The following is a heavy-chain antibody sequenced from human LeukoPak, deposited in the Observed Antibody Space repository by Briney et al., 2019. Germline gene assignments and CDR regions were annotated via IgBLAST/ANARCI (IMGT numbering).Heavy chain of an antibody. D-gene: IGHD2-2*01. Sequence: SETLSLTCTVSGGSISSSSHYWGWVRQPPGKGLEWIGSVYYSGTTYYNPSLKSRVTISVDTSKSQFSLKLSSVTAADTAVYYCARLTEAYEVVYYHYYGMDVWGQGTTVTVSS. CDR2: VYYSGTT. CDR3: ARLTEAYEVVYYHYYGMDV. J-gene: IGHJ6*02. V-gene: IGHV4-39*01. CDR1: GGSISSSSHY.